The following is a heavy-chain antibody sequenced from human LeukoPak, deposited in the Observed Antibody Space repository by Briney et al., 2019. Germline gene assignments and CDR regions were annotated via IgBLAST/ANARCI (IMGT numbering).Heavy chain of an antibody. CDR1: GFTFSSYS. CDR3: ARDSVVVTATTYYYYYYMDV. D-gene: IGHD2-21*02. Sequence: GGSLRLSCAASGFTFSSYSMNWVRQAPGKGLEWVSSVSSSSSYIYYADSVKGRSTISRDNAKNSLYLQMNSLRAEDTAVYYCARDSVVVTATTYYYYYYMDVWGKGTTVTVSS. J-gene: IGHJ6*03. CDR2: VSSSSSYI. V-gene: IGHV3-21*01.